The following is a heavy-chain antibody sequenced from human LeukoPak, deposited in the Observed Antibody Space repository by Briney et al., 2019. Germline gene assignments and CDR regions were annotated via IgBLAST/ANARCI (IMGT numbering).Heavy chain of an antibody. V-gene: IGHV1-2*02. J-gene: IGHJ4*02. Sequence: ASLKVSCKASGYTFTGYYIHWLRQAPAKGREWMGYINPDSGGTNYAQKFQGRVTMTRDTSISTAYMELSGLTSDDTAVYYCARSITATGHWGQGTLVTVSS. CDR2: INPDSGGT. D-gene: IGHD1-1*01. CDR3: ARSITATGH. CDR1: GYTFTGYY.